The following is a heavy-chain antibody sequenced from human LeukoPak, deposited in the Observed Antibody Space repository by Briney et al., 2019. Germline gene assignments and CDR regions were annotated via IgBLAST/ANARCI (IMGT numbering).Heavy chain of an antibody. V-gene: IGHV1-46*01. CDR2: INPSGGST. D-gene: IGHD3-22*01. J-gene: IGHJ3*02. CDR3: ARDKFAKYDNRGYYYISDAFDI. Sequence: ASVKVSCKASGYTFTSYYMHWVRQAPGQGLEWMGIINPSGGSTSYAQKFQGRVTMTRDMSTSTVYMELSSLRAEDTAVYYCARDKFAKYDNRGYYYISDAFDIWGPGTVVTVSS. CDR1: GYTFTSYY.